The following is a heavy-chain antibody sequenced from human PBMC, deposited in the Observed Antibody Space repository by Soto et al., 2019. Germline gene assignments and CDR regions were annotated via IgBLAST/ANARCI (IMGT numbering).Heavy chain of an antibody. CDR3: AKTANGWFSAFEI. D-gene: IGHD6-19*01. CDR1: GFTFSSYA. J-gene: IGHJ3*02. V-gene: IGHV3-23*01. CDR2: ISGSGGTT. Sequence: EVQLLESGGGLVQPGGSLRLSCAASGFTFSSYAMSWVRQAPGRGLEWVSAISGSGGTTYYADSVKGRFTFSRDNPKNMLYPQMNSLRAEDTAVYYCAKTANGWFSAFEIGCQGTMVTVSS.